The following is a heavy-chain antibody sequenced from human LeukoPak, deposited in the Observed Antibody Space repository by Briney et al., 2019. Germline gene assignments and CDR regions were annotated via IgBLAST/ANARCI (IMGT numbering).Heavy chain of an antibody. D-gene: IGHD6-19*01. CDR1: GYTFTSYD. CDR2: MNPNSGNT. Sequence: ASVKASCKASGYTFTSYDINWVRQATGQGLEWMGWMNPNSGNTGYAQKFQGRVTMTRNTSISTAYMELSSLRSEDTAVYYCAGPSEYSSGWGFDYWGQGTLVTVSS. CDR3: AGPSEYSSGWGFDY. J-gene: IGHJ4*02. V-gene: IGHV1-8*01.